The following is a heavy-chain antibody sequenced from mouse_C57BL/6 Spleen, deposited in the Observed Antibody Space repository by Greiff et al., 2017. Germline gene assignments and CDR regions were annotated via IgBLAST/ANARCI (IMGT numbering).Heavy chain of an antibody. J-gene: IGHJ4*01. CDR3: ARHNFDAMDY. Sequence: EVHLVESGGGLVQPGGSLKLSCAASGFTFSDYYMYWVRQTPEKRLEWVAYISNGGGSTYYPDTVKGRFTISRDNAKNTLYLQMSRLKSEDTAMYYCARHNFDAMDYWGQGTSVTVSS. CDR2: ISNGGGST. CDR1: GFTFSDYY. V-gene: IGHV5-12*01. D-gene: IGHD1-3*01.